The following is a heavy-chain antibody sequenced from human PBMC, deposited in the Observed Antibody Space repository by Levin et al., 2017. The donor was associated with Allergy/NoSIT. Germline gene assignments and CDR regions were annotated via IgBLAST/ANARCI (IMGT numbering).Heavy chain of an antibody. V-gene: IGHV4-30-4*02. J-gene: IGHJ5*01. CDR3: ARVINSGGKGWFDS. CDR1: GGSISSGNYY. CDR2: IYYSGTA. D-gene: IGHD4-23*01. Sequence: SETLSLTCTVSGGSISSGNYYWSWIRQHPGKGLEWIGHIYYSGTAYHNPSLESRVSISVDTSKNQFSLNLSSFTAADTAGYYCARVINSGGKGWFDSWGQGTLVSVSS.